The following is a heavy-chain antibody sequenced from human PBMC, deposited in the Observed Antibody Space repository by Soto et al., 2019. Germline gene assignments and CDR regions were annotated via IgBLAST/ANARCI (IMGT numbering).Heavy chain of an antibody. J-gene: IGHJ4*02. CDR3: AREGGRHSGGIDY. Sequence: QVQLVQSGAAVKKPGSSVKVSCKASGGTFSSYYINWVRQAPGQGLEWMGEIIPIFGTANYAQKFQGRVTITADESTSTAYMELSSRRSEDTAVYYCAREGGRHSGGIDYWGQGTLVTVSS. CDR1: GGTFSSYY. CDR2: IIPIFGTA. V-gene: IGHV1-69*01. D-gene: IGHD1-26*01.